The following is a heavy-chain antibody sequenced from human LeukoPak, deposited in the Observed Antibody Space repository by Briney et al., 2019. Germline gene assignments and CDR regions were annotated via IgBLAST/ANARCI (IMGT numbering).Heavy chain of an antibody. J-gene: IGHJ3*02. CDR1: GGSFIGYY. CDR2: INHSGST. V-gene: IGHV4-34*01. D-gene: IGHD2-15*01. CDR3: ARVGPANDAFDI. Sequence: SETLSLTCAVYGGSFIGYYWSWIRQPPGKGLEWIGEINHSGSTNYNPSLKSRVTISVDTSKNQFSLKLSSVTAADTAVYYCARVGPANDAFDIWGQGTMVTVSS.